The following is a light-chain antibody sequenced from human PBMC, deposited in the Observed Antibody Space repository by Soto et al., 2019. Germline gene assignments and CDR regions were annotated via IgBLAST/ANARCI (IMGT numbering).Light chain of an antibody. CDR3: QSYDSSLSGWV. J-gene: IGLJ3*02. CDR2: GNN. V-gene: IGLV1-40*01. Sequence: QAVVTQPPSVSGAPGQRVTISCTGSSSNIRAGYDVHWYQQLPGTAPKLLIYGNNNRPSGVPDRFSGSKSGTSASLAITGLQAEDEADYYCQSYDSSLSGWVFGGGTKLTVL. CDR1: SSNIRAGYD.